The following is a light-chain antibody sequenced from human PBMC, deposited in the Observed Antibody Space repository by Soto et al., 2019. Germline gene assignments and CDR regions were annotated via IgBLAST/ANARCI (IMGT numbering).Light chain of an antibody. CDR3: HQANSPYS. CDR2: GAS. V-gene: IGKV1-12*01. Sequence: DIQMTQSPSSFSASVGDRVTITCRASHDVSSWLAWYQQKPGKAPRLLIYGASTLQSGVPSRFSASGSETDFTLTIRSLQPEDFATYYSHQANSPYSFGQGTKLEIK. J-gene: IGKJ2*03. CDR1: HDVSSW.